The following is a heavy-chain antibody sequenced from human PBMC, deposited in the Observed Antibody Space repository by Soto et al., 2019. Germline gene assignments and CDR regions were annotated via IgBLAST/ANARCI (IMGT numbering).Heavy chain of an antibody. Sequence: QVQLVQSGAEVKKPGSSVKVSCKASGGTFSTNAISWVRQAPGQGLEWMGGITPLFGTANYAQKFQGRVTLTAVESTTTAYMELSSLRSEDTAVYYCAQTLGLAVTGPGRFDLWGRGTLITVSS. CDR3: AQTLGLAVTGPGRFDL. CDR1: GGTFSTNA. J-gene: IGHJ2*01. V-gene: IGHV1-69*12. D-gene: IGHD6-19*01. CDR2: ITPLFGTA.